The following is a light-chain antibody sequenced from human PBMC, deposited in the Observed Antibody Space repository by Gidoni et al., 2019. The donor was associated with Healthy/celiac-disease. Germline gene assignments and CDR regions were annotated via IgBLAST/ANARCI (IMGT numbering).Light chain of an antibody. J-gene: IGKJ1*01. CDR3: QQRRNWPPWT. Sequence: EIVLTQSPATLSLSPGERATLSCRASQSVSSYLAWYQQKPGQAPRLLLSGSGSGTDFTLTISSLEPEDFAVYYCQQRRNWPPWTFGQGTKVEIK. V-gene: IGKV3-11*01. CDR1: QSVSSY.